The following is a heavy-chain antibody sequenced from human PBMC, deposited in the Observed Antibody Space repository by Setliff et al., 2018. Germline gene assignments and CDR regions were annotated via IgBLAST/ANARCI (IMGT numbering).Heavy chain of an antibody. D-gene: IGHD6-19*01. Sequence: PSETLSLTCAVYGGSFSGYYWTWIRQPPGKGLQWLGHIHYSGTSNYNPSLKSRVTMSIDTSKNQFSLKLNSVTAADMAVYYCAREQWLDPPGYYYMDVWAKGTTVTVSS. CDR3: AREQWLDPPGYYYMDV. J-gene: IGHJ6*03. CDR1: GGSFSGYY. V-gene: IGHV4-34*11. CDR2: IHYSGTS.